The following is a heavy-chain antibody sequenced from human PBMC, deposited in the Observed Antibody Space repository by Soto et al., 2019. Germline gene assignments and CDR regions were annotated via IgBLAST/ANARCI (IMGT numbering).Heavy chain of an antibody. CDR2: ISHYGNT. Sequence: QVQLQESGPGLVEPSGTLSLTCGVSGGSMRNDDWWSWVRQTPGKGLEWIGEISHYGNTNYNPSLKSRVTMSIDTSKNLFSLKVRSLTAADTAMYYCARNGDCTSGICYVGWFDPWGQGTLVSVSS. J-gene: IGHJ5*02. V-gene: IGHV4-4*02. CDR1: GGSMRNDDW. D-gene: IGHD2-2*01. CDR3: ARNGDCTSGICYVGWFDP.